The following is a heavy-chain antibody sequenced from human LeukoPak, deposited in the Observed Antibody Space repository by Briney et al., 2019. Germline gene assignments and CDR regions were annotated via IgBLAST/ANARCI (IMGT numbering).Heavy chain of an antibody. CDR1: GGSMSSGSHY. J-gene: IGHJ4*02. CDR2: IYTSGST. CDR3: ARLGSHVHDH. V-gene: IGHV4-61*02. D-gene: IGHD3-10*01. Sequence: NSSETLSLTCTVSGGSMSSGSHYWSWIRQPAGKGLEWIGRIYTSGSTNYNPSLKSRVAISVDTSRNQFSLRLNSVTPADTAVYYCARLGSHVHDHWGQGTLVTVSS.